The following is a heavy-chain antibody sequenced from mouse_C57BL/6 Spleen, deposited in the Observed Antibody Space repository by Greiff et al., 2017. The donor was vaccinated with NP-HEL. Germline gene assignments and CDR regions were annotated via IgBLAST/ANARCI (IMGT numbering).Heavy chain of an antibody. CDR3: AIEYYGSHLNWYFDV. J-gene: IGHJ1*03. CDR1: GYTFTSYW. Sequence: QVQLQQSGAELVKPGASVKVSCKASGYTFTSYWMHWVKQRPGQGLEWIGRIHPSDSDTNYNQKFKGKAKLTVDKSSSTAYMQLSSLTSEDSAVYYCAIEYYGSHLNWYFDVWGTGTTVTVSS. CDR2: IHPSDSDT. V-gene: IGHV1-74*01. D-gene: IGHD1-1*01.